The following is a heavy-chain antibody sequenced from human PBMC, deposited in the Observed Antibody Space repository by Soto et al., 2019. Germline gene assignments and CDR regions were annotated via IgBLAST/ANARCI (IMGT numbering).Heavy chain of an antibody. J-gene: IGHJ4*02. CDR2: IIPIFGTA. CDR1: GGTFSSYA. D-gene: IGHD3-10*01. Sequence: GASVKVSCKASGGTFSSYAISWVRQAPGQGLEWMGGIIPIFGTANYAQKFQGRVTITADESTSTAYMELSSLRSEDTAVYYCARALSGAASRPDWGQGTLVTVSS. CDR3: ARALSGAASRPD. V-gene: IGHV1-69*13.